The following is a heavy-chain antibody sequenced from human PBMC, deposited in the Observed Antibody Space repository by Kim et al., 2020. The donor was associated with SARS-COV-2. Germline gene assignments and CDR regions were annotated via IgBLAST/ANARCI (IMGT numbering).Heavy chain of an antibody. Sequence: SLKSRVTISVDTSKTQFSLKLSSVTAADTAVYYCAREIRGGDYSAWWFDPWGQGTLVTVSS. V-gene: IGHV4-31*02. J-gene: IGHJ5*02. D-gene: IGHD4-17*01. CDR3: AREIRGGDYSAWWFDP.